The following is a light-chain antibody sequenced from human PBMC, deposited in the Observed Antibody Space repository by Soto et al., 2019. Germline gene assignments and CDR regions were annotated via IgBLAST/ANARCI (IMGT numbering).Light chain of an antibody. J-gene: IGKJ1*01. CDR2: WAS. CDR3: QQYYTTPRT. Sequence: DIVMTQSPDSLAVSLGERATINCKSSQSLLYRSDNKNYLAWYQQKPGQPPKLLIYWASTRESGVPDRFSCSAAGTDFTLTINSLQPEDVAVYYCQQYYTTPRTFGQGTKVEIK. CDR1: QSLLYRSDNKNY. V-gene: IGKV4-1*01.